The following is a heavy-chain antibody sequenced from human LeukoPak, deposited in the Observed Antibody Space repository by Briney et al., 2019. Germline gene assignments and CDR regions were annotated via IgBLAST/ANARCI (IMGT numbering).Heavy chain of an antibody. V-gene: IGHV3-33*01. D-gene: IGHD6-19*01. J-gene: IGHJ4*02. CDR2: IWYDGSNK. CDR1: GFTFSSYG. Sequence: GGSLRLPCAASGFTFSSYGMHWVRQAPGKGLEWVAVIWYDGSNKYYADSVKGRFTISRDNSKNTLYLQMNSLRAEDTAVYYCARERIAVAGEFDYWGQGTLVTVSS. CDR3: ARERIAVAGEFDY.